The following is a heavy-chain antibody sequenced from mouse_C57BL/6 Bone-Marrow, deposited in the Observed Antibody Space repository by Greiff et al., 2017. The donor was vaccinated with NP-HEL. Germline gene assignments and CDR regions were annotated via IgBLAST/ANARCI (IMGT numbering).Heavy chain of an antibody. D-gene: IGHD1-1*01. CDR1: GYTFTSYW. J-gene: IGHJ2*01. CDR3: AIAYFYYGSSYDY. V-gene: IGHV1-74*01. CDR2: IHPSDSDT. Sequence: VKLQQPGAELVKPGASVKVSCKASGYTFTSYWMHWVKQRPGQGLEWIGRIHPSDSDTNYNQKFKGKATLTVDKSSSTAYMQLSSLTSEDSAVYYCAIAYFYYGSSYDYWGQGTTLTVSS.